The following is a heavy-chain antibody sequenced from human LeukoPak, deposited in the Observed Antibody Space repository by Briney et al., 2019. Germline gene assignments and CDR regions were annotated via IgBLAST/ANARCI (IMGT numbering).Heavy chain of an antibody. CDR2: IYPGDSDT. CDR1: GYSFTSYW. CDR3: ARRVDIVATMGYYYMDV. J-gene: IGHJ6*03. D-gene: IGHD5-12*01. Sequence: RGESLKISCKGSGYSFTSYWIGWVRQMPGKGLEWMGIIYPGDSDTRYSPSFQGQVTISADKSISTAYLQWSSLKASDTAMYYCARRVDIVATMGYYYMDVWGIGTTVTVSS. V-gene: IGHV5-51*01.